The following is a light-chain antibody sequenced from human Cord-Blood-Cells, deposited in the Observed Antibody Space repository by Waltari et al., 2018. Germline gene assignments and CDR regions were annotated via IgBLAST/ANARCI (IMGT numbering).Light chain of an antibody. J-gene: IGKJ5*01. Sequence: EIVLTQSPATLSLSPGEGATLSCRASQSVSRYLAWYQQKPGQAPRLLIYDASNRATGIPARCRGGGSGTDFTLTISSLEPEDFAVYYCQQRSNWRITFGQGTRLEIK. CDR1: QSVSRY. CDR3: QQRSNWRIT. V-gene: IGKV3-11*01. CDR2: DAS.